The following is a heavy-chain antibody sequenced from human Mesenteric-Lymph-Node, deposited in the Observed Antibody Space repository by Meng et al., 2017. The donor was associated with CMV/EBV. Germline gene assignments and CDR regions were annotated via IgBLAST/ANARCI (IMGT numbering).Heavy chain of an antibody. D-gene: IGHD1-26*01. Sequence: SETLSLTCTVSGASITSGGFYWTWIRQNPGKGLEWIGFIYFSGTTYYNTSLKSRITISLDTSKNQFSLKLTSVTAADTAVYYCARDIVGINYFDYWGQGTLVTVSS. V-gene: IGHV4-31*03. J-gene: IGHJ4*02. CDR3: ARDIVGINYFDY. CDR1: GASITSGGFY. CDR2: IYFSGTT.